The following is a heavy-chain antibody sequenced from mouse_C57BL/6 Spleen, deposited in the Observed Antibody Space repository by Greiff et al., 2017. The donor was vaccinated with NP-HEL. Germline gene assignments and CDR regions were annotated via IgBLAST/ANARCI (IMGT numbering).Heavy chain of an antibody. CDR3: AREIYDGSYAMDY. J-gene: IGHJ4*01. D-gene: IGHD2-3*01. Sequence: VQLKESGPGLVKPSQSLSLTCSVTGYSITSGYYWNWIRQFPGNKLEWMGYISYDGSNNYNPSLKNRISITRDTSKNQFFLKLNSVTTEDTATYYCAREIYDGSYAMDYWGQGTSVTVSS. CDR1: GYSITSGYY. CDR2: ISYDGSN. V-gene: IGHV3-6*01.